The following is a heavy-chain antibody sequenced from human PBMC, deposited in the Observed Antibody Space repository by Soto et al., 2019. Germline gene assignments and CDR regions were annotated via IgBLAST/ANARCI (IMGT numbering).Heavy chain of an antibody. J-gene: IGHJ5*02. CDR2: VYPGDSDT. D-gene: IGHD5-12*01. Sequence: PGESLKISRKGSGYSFTSYWIGWVRQIPGKGLEWMGIVYPGDSDTRYSPSFQGQVTISADKSISTAYLQWSSLKASDTAMYYCARRGAGYSGYDLVAVASNWFDPWGQGTLVTVSS. CDR3: ARRGAGYSGYDLVAVASNWFDP. V-gene: IGHV5-51*01. CDR1: GYSFTSYW.